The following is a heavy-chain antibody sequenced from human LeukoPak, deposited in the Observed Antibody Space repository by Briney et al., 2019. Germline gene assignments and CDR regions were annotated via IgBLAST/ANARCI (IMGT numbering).Heavy chain of an antibody. D-gene: IGHD6-13*01. J-gene: IGHJ1*01. Sequence: PSETLSLTCTVSGGSISSYYWSWIRQPPGKGLEWIGYIYYSGSTNYNPSLKSRVTISVDTSKNQFSLKLSSVTAADTAVYYCARGTQQLDIQHWGQGTLSPSPQ. V-gene: IGHV4-59*08. CDR2: IYYSGST. CDR1: GGSISSYY. CDR3: ARGTQQLDIQH.